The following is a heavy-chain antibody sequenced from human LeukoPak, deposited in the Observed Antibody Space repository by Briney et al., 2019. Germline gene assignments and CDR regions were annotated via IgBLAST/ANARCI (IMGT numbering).Heavy chain of an antibody. CDR1: GFTFSDYA. CDR3: ARDPGAGPELTTVFLDY. CDR2: ISIDGVST. V-gene: IGHV3-64*02. J-gene: IGHJ4*02. Sequence: PGGSLRLSCAASGFTFSDYAMHWVRQAPGKGLEYVSVISIDGVSTYYADSVKGRFTISRDNSKNTLYLQMGSLRAEDMAVYYCARDPGAGPELTTVFLDYWGQGTLVTVSS. D-gene: IGHD4-11*01.